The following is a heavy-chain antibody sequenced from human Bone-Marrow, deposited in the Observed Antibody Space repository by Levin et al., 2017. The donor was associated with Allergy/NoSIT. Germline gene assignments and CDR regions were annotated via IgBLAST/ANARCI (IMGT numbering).Heavy chain of an antibody. CDR1: GGSISSSNW. Sequence: SETLSLTCAVSGGSISSSNWWSWVRQPPGKGLEWIGEIYHSGSTNYNPSLKSRVTISVDKSKNQFSLKLSSVTAADTAVYYCARDRVSGSQRGFDYWGQGTLVTVSS. CDR2: IYHSGST. V-gene: IGHV4-4*02. D-gene: IGHD1-26*01. J-gene: IGHJ4*02. CDR3: ARDRVSGSQRGFDY.